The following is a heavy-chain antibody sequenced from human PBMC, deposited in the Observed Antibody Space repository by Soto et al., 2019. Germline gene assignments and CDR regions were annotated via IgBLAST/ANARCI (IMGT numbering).Heavy chain of an antibody. CDR3: ARRGGYSYGLFDY. CDR2: IYYSGST. V-gene: IGHV4-39*01. CDR1: GGSISSYRYY. J-gene: IGHJ4*02. D-gene: IGHD5-18*01. Sequence: QLQVQESGPGLVKPSETLSLTCTVSGGSISSYRYYWGWIRQPPGKGLEWIGSIYYSGSTYYNPSLKSRVTISVDTSKTQFSLKLNSMTAADTAVYYCARRGGYSYGLFDYWGQGTLVTVSS.